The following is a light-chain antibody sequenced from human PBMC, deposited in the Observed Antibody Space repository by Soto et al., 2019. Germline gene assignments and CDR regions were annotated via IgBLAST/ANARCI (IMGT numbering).Light chain of an antibody. CDR1: QSVTNSY. Sequence: DIVLTQSPATLSLSPGERATLSCRASQSVTNSYLAWYQQKPGQAPRLLIFGASTRAAGIPARFSGSGSGTEFTLTISGLQSEDFAVYYCQQYENWPGFGGGTKVDIK. J-gene: IGKJ4*01. V-gene: IGKV3D-7*01. CDR3: QQYENWPG. CDR2: GAS.